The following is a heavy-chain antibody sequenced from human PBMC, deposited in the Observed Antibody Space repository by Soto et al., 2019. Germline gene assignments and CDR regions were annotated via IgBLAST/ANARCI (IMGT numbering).Heavy chain of an antibody. CDR3: AKDLQSYGDYDYYCYGMDV. D-gene: IGHD4-17*01. V-gene: IGHV3-30*18. CDR1: GFTFSTYG. CDR2: ISYDGTNK. J-gene: IGHJ6*02. Sequence: QVQLVESGGGEVQPGRSLTISCAASGFTFSTYGMHWVRQTPGKGLEWVAVISYDGTNKFYSDSVKGRFTISRDNFKNTLKLQMNSLRDDDTAVYSCAKDLQSYGDYDYYCYGMDVWGLGTRVTVSS.